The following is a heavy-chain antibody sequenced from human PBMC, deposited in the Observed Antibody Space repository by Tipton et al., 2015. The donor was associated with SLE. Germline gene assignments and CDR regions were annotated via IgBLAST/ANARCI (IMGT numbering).Heavy chain of an antibody. CDR1: GGSISSHY. J-gene: IGHJ3*02. Sequence: TLSLTCTVSGGSISSHYWSWIRQPPGKGLEWIGYIYYSGSTNYNPSPKSRVTISVDTSKNQFSLKLSSVTAADTAVYYCAAILGGAFDIWGQGTMVTVSS. CDR3: AAILGGAFDI. D-gene: IGHD2-2*02. V-gene: IGHV4-59*11. CDR2: IYYSGST.